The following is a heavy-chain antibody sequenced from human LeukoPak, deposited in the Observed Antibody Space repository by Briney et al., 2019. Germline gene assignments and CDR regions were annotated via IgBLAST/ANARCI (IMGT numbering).Heavy chain of an antibody. CDR2: IYYSGST. V-gene: IGHV4-59*01. D-gene: IGHD6-19*01. CDR3: ARVPRKYSSGAYYFDY. Sequence: SETLSLTCTVSGGSISSYYWSWIRQPPGKGLEWIGYIYYSGSTNYNPSLKSRVTISVDTSKNQFSLKLSSVTAADTAVYYCARVPRKYSSGAYYFDYWGQGTLVTVSS. CDR1: GGSISSYY. J-gene: IGHJ4*02.